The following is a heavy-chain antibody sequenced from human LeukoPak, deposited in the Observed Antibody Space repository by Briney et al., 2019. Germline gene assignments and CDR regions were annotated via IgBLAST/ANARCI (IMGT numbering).Heavy chain of an antibody. V-gene: IGHV4-59*01. D-gene: IGHD3-10*01. Sequence: SETLSLTCTVSGGSISSYYWSWIRQPPGKGLEWIGYIYYSGSTNYNPPLKSRVTISVDTSKNQFSLKLSSVTAADTAVYYCARDDTDGEEYFQHWGQGTLVTVSS. CDR1: GGSISSYY. CDR2: IYYSGST. J-gene: IGHJ1*01. CDR3: ARDDTDGEEYFQH.